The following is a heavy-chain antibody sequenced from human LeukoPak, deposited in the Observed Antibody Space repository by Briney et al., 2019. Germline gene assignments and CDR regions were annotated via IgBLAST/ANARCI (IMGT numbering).Heavy chain of an antibody. D-gene: IGHD2-21*02. CDR1: GYTFTSYY. V-gene: IGHV1-46*01. CDR2: INLSGGTT. Sequence: ASVKVSCKASGYTFTSYYMHWVRQAPGQGLEWMGIINLSGGTTYYAQKFQGRVTMTNDMSTSTVYMELNSLRAEDTAVYYCAKDQYFVTGYYSYMDVWGKGTTVTISS. J-gene: IGHJ6*03. CDR3: AKDQYFVTGYYSYMDV.